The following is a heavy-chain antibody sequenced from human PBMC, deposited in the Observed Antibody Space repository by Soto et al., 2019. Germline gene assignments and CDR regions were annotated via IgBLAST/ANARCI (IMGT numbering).Heavy chain of an antibody. Sequence: VTSSETLSLTCTVSGGSISSGDYYWSWIRQPPGKGLEWIGYIYYSGSTYYNPSLKSRVTISVDTSKNQFSLKLSSVTAADTAVYYCATSDDYDSSGSSFWGQGTLVTVSS. CDR3: ATSDDYDSSGSSF. V-gene: IGHV4-30-4*01. CDR2: IYYSGST. CDR1: GGSISSGDYY. J-gene: IGHJ4*02. D-gene: IGHD3-22*01.